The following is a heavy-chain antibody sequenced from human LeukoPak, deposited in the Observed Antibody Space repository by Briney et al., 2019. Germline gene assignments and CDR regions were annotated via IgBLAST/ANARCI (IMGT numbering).Heavy chain of an antibody. CDR2: VSWNSGSI. Sequence: QSGGSLRLSCAASGFTFCDYAMHWVRQAPGKGLEWVSGVSWNSGSIGYVASVRGRFTISRDSAKNSLYLQMNNLRPEDTALYYCAKDSFYDFLSNYEGVAFAVWGRGTMVTVSS. CDR3: AKDSFYDFLSNYEGVAFAV. J-gene: IGHJ3*01. CDR1: GFTFCDYA. D-gene: IGHD3-3*01. V-gene: IGHV3-9*01.